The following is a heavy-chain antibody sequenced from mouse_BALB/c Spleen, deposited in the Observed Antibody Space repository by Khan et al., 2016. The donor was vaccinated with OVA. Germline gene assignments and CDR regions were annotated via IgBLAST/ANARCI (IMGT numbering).Heavy chain of an antibody. Sequence: DLVKPGASVKLSCKASGYTFTSYWSNWIKQRLGQGLEGIGRIALGSGSDYNNEIFKGKVTLTVDTSSSTAYIKVRSLSSEDTAVYFCARSNDYDSCLYAMDYWGLGTSVTVSS. CDR3: ARSNDYDSCLYAMDY. D-gene: IGHD2-4*01. CDR2: IALGSGSD. CDR1: GYTFTSYW. V-gene: IGHV1S41*01. J-gene: IGHJ4*01.